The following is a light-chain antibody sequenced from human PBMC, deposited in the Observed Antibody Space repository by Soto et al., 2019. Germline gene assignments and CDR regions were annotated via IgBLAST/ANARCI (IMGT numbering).Light chain of an antibody. V-gene: IGLV2-14*01. CDR3: CSYASSTSYV. CDR2: DVT. Sequence: QSVLTQPASVSGSPGQSITISCTGTSSDVGGYNFVSWYQQYPGKAPKLMIHDVTSRPSGVSNRSSGSKSGTTASLTISGLQAEDEADYYCCSYASSTSYVFGTGTKVTVL. J-gene: IGLJ1*01. CDR1: SSDVGGYNF.